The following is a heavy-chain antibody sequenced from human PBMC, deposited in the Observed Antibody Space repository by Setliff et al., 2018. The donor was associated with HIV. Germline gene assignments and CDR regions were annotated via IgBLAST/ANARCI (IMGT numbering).Heavy chain of an antibody. CDR3: ARLWGRTSGWRGNGY. CDR1: GGSFSGYY. D-gene: IGHD6-19*01. Sequence: SETLSLTCAVYGGSFSGYYWSWIRQPPGKGLEWIGEINHTGSTYYNPSLQTRVTINVDTSYKQFSLRLNSVTAADTAVYYCARLWGRTSGWRGNGYWGQGILVTVSS. V-gene: IGHV4-34*01. CDR2: INHTGST. J-gene: IGHJ4*02.